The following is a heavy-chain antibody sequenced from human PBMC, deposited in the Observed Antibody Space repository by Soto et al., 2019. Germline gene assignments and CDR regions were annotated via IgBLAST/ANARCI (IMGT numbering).Heavy chain of an antibody. CDR3: ALRSMAVVPEY. J-gene: IGHJ4*02. D-gene: IGHD3-22*01. V-gene: IGHV4-59*01. Sequence: QVQLQESGPGLVKPSETLSLTCAVSGDSISSYDCMWIRQPPGKGLESIGYLYYGRSANYNPSLKSRVTLSVDTSTHQCSLTLSSMTAADTAVYYCALRSMAVVPEYWGQGTLVTVSS. CDR2: LYYGRSA. CDR1: GDSISSYD.